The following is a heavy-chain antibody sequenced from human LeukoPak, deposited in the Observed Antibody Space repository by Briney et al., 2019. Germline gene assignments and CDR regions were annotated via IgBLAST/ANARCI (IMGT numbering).Heavy chain of an antibody. Sequence: ASVKVSRKASGYTFTSYDINWVRQATGQGREWMGWMNPNSGNTGYAQKLQGRVTITRNTSKSTAYMELSSLRSEETAVYYCARDRWGATTCQGYWGRGTLVTVSS. CDR2: MNPNSGNT. D-gene: IGHD5-12*01. CDR3: ARDRWGATTCQGY. V-gene: IGHV1-8*03. J-gene: IGHJ4*02. CDR1: GYTFTSYD.